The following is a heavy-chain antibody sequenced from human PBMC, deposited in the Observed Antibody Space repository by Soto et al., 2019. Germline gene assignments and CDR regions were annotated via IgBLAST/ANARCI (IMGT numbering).Heavy chain of an antibody. D-gene: IGHD3-3*01. Sequence: GGSLRLSCAASGFTFSSYAMSWVRQAPGKGLEWVSAISGSGGSTYYADSVKGRFTISRDNSKNTLYLQMNSLRAEDTAVYYCAKDALKYYDFWSGYSGGGYWGKGTLVTVSS. CDR3: AKDALKYYDFWSGYSGGGY. J-gene: IGHJ4*02. V-gene: IGHV3-23*01. CDR2: ISGSGGST. CDR1: GFTFSSYA.